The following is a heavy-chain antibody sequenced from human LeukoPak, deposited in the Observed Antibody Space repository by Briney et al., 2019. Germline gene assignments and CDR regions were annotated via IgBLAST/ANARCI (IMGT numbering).Heavy chain of an antibody. D-gene: IGHD3-3*01. CDR1: GGSISSGGYY. CDR3: ARGGGYDFWSGYPPDGYGMDV. Sequence: SETLSLTCTVSGGSISSGGYYWSWIRQHPGKGLEWIGYIYYSGSTYYNPSLKSRVTISVDTSKNQFSLKLSSVTAADTAVYYCARGGGYDFWSGYPPDGYGMDVWGQGTTVTVSS. CDR2: IYYSGST. J-gene: IGHJ6*02. V-gene: IGHV4-31*03.